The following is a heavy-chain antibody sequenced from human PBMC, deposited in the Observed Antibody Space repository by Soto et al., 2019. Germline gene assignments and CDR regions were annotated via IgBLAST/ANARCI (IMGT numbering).Heavy chain of an antibody. CDR1: GHSISADY. CDR3: ARDVGGSVVPHWFDP. Sequence: QVQLQESRPGLVKASETLSLSCTVSGHSISADYWSWIRQPAGKRLEWIGRVDASGNTNYNPSLKSRVTMSVDTSKNQCFLKVRSVTAADTAMYFCARDVGGSVVPHWFDPWGQGALVTVSS. V-gene: IGHV4-4*07. J-gene: IGHJ5*02. CDR2: VDASGNT. D-gene: IGHD3-22*01.